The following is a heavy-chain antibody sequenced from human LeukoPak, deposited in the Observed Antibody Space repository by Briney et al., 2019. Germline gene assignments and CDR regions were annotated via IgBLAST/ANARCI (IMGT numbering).Heavy chain of an antibody. D-gene: IGHD6-13*01. CDR2: ISYDGSNK. CDR3: VKPRESIAAAGSYFDY. CDR1: GFTFSSYG. J-gene: IGHJ4*02. V-gene: IGHV3-30*18. Sequence: GGSLRLSCAASGFTFSSYGMHWVRQAPGKGLEWVAVISYDGSNKYYADSVKGRFTISRDNSKNTLYLQMNSLRAEDTAVYYCVKPRESIAAAGSYFDYWGQGTLVTVSS.